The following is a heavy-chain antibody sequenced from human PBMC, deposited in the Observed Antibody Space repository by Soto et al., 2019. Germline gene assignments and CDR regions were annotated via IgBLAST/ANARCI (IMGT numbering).Heavy chain of an antibody. V-gene: IGHV3-30-3*02. CDR1: GFTFRSYG. CDR3: AKPRSSLEWPPFDP. J-gene: IGHJ5*02. CDR2: IKSDGTTA. Sequence: QVKLVESGGCVVQPGRSRRLSCVTSGFTFRSYGMHWVRQSPDKGLEWVAVIKSDGTTADYIESVKGRFFISRDNSKKTVYLQMNNLRPEDTGIYYCAKPRSSLEWPPFDPWGQGTLVTVS. D-gene: IGHD3-3*01.